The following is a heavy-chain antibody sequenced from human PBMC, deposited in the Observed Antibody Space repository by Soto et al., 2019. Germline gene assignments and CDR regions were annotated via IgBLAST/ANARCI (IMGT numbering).Heavy chain of an antibody. D-gene: IGHD2-15*01. CDR2: IWYDGSNK. CDR1: GFTFSSYG. J-gene: IGHJ4*02. CDR3: ARDGYCSGGSCYSVPVFDY. V-gene: IGHV3-33*01. Sequence: QVQLVESGGGVVQPGRSLRLSCAASGFTFSSYGMHWVRQAPGKGLEWVAVIWYDGSNKYYADSVKGRFTISRDNSKNTLYLQISSLRAEDTAVYYCARDGYCSGGSCYSVPVFDYWGQGTLVTVSS.